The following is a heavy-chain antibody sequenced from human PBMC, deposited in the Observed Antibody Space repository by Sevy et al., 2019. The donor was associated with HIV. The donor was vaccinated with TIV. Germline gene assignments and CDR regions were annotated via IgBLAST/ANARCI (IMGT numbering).Heavy chain of an antibody. CDR1: GFTFSSYG. D-gene: IGHD1-1*01. CDR2: IWYDGSNK. CDR3: ARDLDAVGPVGGMDV. Sequence: GGSLRLSCAASGFTFSSYGMHWVRQAPGKGLEWVAVIWYDGSNKYYADSVKGRFTISRDNSKNTLYLQMNSLRAEDTAVYYCARDLDAVGPVGGMDVWGQGTTVTVSS. V-gene: IGHV3-33*01. J-gene: IGHJ6*02.